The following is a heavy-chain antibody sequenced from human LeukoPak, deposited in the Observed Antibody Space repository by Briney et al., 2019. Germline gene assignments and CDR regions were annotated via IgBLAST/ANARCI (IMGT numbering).Heavy chain of an antibody. CDR3: ARFIAVAARGYYYGMDV. V-gene: IGHV6-1*01. CDR2: TYYRSKWYN. Sequence: SQTLSLTCAISGDSVSSNSAAWNWIRQSPSRGLEWLGRTYYRSKWYNDYAVSVKSRIIINPDTSKNQFSLQLNSVTPEDTAVYYCARFIAVAARGYYYGMDVWGQGTTVTVSS. D-gene: IGHD6-19*01. J-gene: IGHJ6*02. CDR1: GDSVSSNSAA.